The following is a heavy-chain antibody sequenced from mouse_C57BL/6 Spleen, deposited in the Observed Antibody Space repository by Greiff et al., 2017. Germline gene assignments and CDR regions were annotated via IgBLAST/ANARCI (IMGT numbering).Heavy chain of an antibody. CDR1: GYTFTGYW. J-gene: IGHJ2*01. D-gene: IGHD4-1*01. Sequence: QVQLKQSGAELMKPGASVKLSCKATGYTFTGYWIEWVKQRPGHGLEWIGEILPGSGSTNYNEKFKGKATFTADTSSNTAYMQHSSLTTEDSAIYYCARSDPLNWEDYFDCWGQGTTLTVSS. CDR3: ARSDPLNWEDYFDC. CDR2: ILPGSGST. V-gene: IGHV1-9*01.